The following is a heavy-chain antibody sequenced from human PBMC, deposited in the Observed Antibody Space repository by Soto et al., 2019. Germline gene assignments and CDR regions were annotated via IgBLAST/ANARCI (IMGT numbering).Heavy chain of an antibody. J-gene: IGHJ5*02. CDR2: IYWDDDK. Sequence: SGPTLVNPTQTLTLTCTFSGFSLSTSGVGVGWIRQPPGKALEWLALIYWDDDKRYSPSLKSRLTITEDTSKNQVVLTMTNMDPVDTATYYCAHRRAYCSGGSCYSIWFDPWGQGTLVTVSS. D-gene: IGHD2-15*01. V-gene: IGHV2-5*02. CDR1: GFSLSTSGVG. CDR3: AHRRAYCSGGSCYSIWFDP.